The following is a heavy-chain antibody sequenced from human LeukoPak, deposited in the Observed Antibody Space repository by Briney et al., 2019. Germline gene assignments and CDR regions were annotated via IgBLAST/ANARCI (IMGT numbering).Heavy chain of an antibody. D-gene: IGHD6-13*01. V-gene: IGHV4-34*01. CDR3: ARLSAWYRNNWFDP. CDR2: INHGGST. J-gene: IGHJ5*02. CDR1: GGSFSGDF. Sequence: SETLSLTCAVYGGSFSGDFWSWIRQSPGKGLEWIGEINHGGSTNYNPSLKSRVTISVDTSKNQFSLKLSSVTAADTAVYYCARLSAWYRNNWFDPWGQGTLVTVSS.